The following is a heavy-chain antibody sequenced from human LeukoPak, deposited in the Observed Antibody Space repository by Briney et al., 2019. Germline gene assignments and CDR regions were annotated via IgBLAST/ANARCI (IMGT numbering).Heavy chain of an antibody. CDR2: IWNDGSNK. J-gene: IGHJ5*01. Sequence: GGSLRLSCAASGFAFSSFGMHWVRQAPGEGLEWVAIIWNDGSNKYYADHVKGRFTISRDNSKNTLSLQMNSLRAEDTAVYYCARALADRDGYNYGLDSWGQGTLVTVSS. V-gene: IGHV3-33*01. CDR3: ARALADRDGYNYGLDS. CDR1: GFAFSSFG. D-gene: IGHD5-24*01.